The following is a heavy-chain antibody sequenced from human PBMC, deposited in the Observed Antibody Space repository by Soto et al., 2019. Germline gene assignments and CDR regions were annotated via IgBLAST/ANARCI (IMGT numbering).Heavy chain of an antibody. CDR3: ATKVVIGGIGFVDY. D-gene: IGHD2-15*01. J-gene: IGHJ4*02. Sequence: GGSLGLSCVASGFTCSSYWMNWVRQAPGEGLEWVANINQDESQKYYADSVKGRFSISRDNARNALYLQMNSLRVEDAAVYYCATKVVIGGIGFVDYWGQGILVTVSS. CDR1: GFTCSSYW. V-gene: IGHV3-7*01. CDR2: INQDESQK.